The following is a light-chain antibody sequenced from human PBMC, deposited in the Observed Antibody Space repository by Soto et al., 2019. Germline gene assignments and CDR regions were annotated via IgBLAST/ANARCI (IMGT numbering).Light chain of an antibody. Sequence: EIVLTQSPATLSLSPGERATLSCRSGQSVSCYVAWDQQKPGQAPRLLIYDASNRATGIPARFSGSGSGTDFTLTISSLEPEDFAVYYCQHRSSWPGAFGPGTKVDIK. V-gene: IGKV3-11*01. J-gene: IGKJ3*01. CDR1: QSVSCY. CDR2: DAS. CDR3: QHRSSWPGA.